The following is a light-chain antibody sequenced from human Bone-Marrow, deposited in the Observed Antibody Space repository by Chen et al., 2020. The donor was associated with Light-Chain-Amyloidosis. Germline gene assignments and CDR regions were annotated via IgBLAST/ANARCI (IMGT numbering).Light chain of an antibody. V-gene: IGLV3-25*03. CDR2: RYT. CDR1: DLPTKY. CDR3: QSADSSGTYEVI. Sequence: SYELPQPPSVSVSPGQTARITCSGDDLPTKYAYCYQQKPGQAPVLVIHRYTERPSGISERFSGSSSGTTATLTISGVQAEDEADYHCQSADSSGTYEVIFGGGTKLTVL. J-gene: IGLJ2*01.